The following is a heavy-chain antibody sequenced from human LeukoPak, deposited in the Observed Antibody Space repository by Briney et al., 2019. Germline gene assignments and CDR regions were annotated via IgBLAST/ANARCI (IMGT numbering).Heavy chain of an antibody. J-gene: IGHJ4*02. D-gene: IGHD3-22*01. CDR2: ISGSGGST. V-gene: IGHV3-23*01. Sequence: GGSLRLSCAASGFTFSSYAMSWVRQAPGKGLEGVSAISGSGGSTYYADSVKGQFTISRDNSKNTLYLQMNSLRAEDTAVYYCAIERSRWDYYDSSGYFNYWGQGTLVTVSS. CDR3: AIERSRWDYYDSSGYFNY. CDR1: GFTFSSYA.